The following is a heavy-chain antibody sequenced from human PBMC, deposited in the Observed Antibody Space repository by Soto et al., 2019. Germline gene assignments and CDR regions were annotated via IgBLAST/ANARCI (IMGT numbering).Heavy chain of an antibody. CDR2: IYYSGST. CDR3: ATQGPPATGLYYFDC. V-gene: IGHV4-59*08. J-gene: IGHJ4*02. Sequence: PSETLSLTCTVSGGSISSYSWSWIRQPPGKGLEWIGNIYYSGSTNYNPSLKSRVTISVDTSKNQFSLNLSFVTAADMAVYYCATQGPPATGLYYFDCWGQGTLVTVSS. CDR1: GGSISSYS.